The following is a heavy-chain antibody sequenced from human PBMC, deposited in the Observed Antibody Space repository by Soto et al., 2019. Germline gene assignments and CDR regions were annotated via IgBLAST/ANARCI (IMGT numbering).Heavy chain of an antibody. J-gene: IGHJ4*02. CDR2: TYYSGTT. Sequence: QVQLQESGPGLVKPSQTLSLTCTVSGGSISSGGYYWYWIRQHSGKGLEWIGFTYYSGTTYYNPYLKSRVNISVDTSKNQFSLKLRSVTAADTAVYYCASRDVDTTMVGRDYWGQGTLVTVSS. CDR1: GGSISSGGYY. CDR3: ASRDVDTTMVGRDY. D-gene: IGHD5-18*01. V-gene: IGHV4-31*03.